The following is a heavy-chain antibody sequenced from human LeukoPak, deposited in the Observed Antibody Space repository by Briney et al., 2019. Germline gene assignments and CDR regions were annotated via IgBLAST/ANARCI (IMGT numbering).Heavy chain of an antibody. CDR3: AKYPGYPTRWFEL. V-gene: IGHV4-59*01. D-gene: IGHD6-13*01. CDR2: IFYSGST. J-gene: IGHJ5*02. Sequence: PSETLSLTCTVSGGSITSYYWSWIRQPPGQRLDWIGYIFYSGSTTYNTSLESRVSISIDTSKNQFSLKLSSLTAADTAVYYCAKYPGYPTRWFELWGQGTLVTVSS. CDR1: GGSITSYY.